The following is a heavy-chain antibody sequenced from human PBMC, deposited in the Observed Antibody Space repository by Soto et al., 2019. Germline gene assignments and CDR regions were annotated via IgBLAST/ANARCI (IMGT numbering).Heavy chain of an antibody. V-gene: IGHV1-8*01. J-gene: IGHJ6*02. CDR1: GYTFTTYE. CDR2: MSPSSGNT. D-gene: IGHD3-10*01. Sequence: QVQLVQSGAEVKKPGASVKVSCKASGYTFTTYEINWVRQVPGQGLEWMGWMSPSSGNTGYVDQFRGRVTMTSNTSMTTASMELSSLRSEDTGVYYCARVGGQLFGDHGMDVWGQGTTVTVSS. CDR3: ARVGGQLFGDHGMDV.